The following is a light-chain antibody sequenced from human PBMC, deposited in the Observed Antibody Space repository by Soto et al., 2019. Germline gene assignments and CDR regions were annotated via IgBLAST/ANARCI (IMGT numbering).Light chain of an antibody. CDR3: QQSYSTPLT. CDR1: QSLLHSNGYNY. CDR2: AAS. J-gene: IGKJ4*01. V-gene: IGKV1-39*01. Sequence: MTQSPLSLPVTPGEPASISCRSSQSLLHSNGYNYLNWDQQKPGKAPKLLIYAASSLQSGVPSRFSGSGSGTDFTLTISSLQPEDFATYYCQQSYSTPLTFGGGTKVDIK.